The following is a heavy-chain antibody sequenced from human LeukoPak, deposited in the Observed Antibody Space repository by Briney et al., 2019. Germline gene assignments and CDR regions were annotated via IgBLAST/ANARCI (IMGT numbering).Heavy chain of an antibody. D-gene: IGHD3-22*01. Sequence: PGGSLRLSCAASGFTFSSYSINWVRQAPGKGLEWVSSISSSSSYIYYADSVKGRFTISRDNAKNSLYLQMNSLRAEDTAVYYCARDKRKQDSSFYYYYYMDVWGKGTTVTISS. CDR3: ARDKRKQDSSFYYYYYMDV. CDR1: GFTFSSYS. J-gene: IGHJ6*03. V-gene: IGHV3-21*04. CDR2: ISSSSSYI.